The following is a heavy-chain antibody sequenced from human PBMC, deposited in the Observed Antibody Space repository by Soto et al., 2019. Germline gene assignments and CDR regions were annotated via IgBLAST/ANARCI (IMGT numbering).Heavy chain of an antibody. J-gene: IGHJ5*02. CDR1: GYTFTDYY. V-gene: IGHV1-2*02. Sequence: QVQLVQSGAEVKKPGASVKVSCKASGYTFTDYYMHWVRQAPGQGLEWMGWINPNSGGTNYAQNFQGRVTMTRDTSISTLYMELRRLASGDTAVYYCATEGEMAALTWGQGTLVTVSS. CDR3: ATEGEMAALT. D-gene: IGHD6-19*01. CDR2: INPNSGGT.